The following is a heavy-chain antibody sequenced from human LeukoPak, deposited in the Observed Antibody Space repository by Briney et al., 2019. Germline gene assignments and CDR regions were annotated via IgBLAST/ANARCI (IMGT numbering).Heavy chain of an antibody. J-gene: IGHJ5*01. CDR2: IYTRGST. V-gene: IGHV4-61*02. Sequence: SETLSLTCTVSGGSVSSGRYYWSWIRQPAGKGLEWIGRIYTRGSTNYNPSLKSRVTISVDTSKNQFSLNLTSVTAADTAVYYCATDGMVRGPDAWFDSWGQGILVTVSS. CDR1: GGSVSSGRYY. D-gene: IGHD3-10*01. CDR3: ATDGMVRGPDAWFDS.